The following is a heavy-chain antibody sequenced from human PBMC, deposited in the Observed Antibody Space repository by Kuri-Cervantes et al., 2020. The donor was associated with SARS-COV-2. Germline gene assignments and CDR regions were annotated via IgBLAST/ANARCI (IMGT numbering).Heavy chain of an antibody. Sequence: GESLKISCTASGFTFSDDYMTWIRQAPGKGLEWVSSISSSGTFIYYADSMKGRFTISRDNAKNSLYLQMSSLRAEDTAVYYCASGPDNDFWTQAHYYYYYYMDVWGKGTTVTVSS. J-gene: IGHJ6*03. CDR3: ASGPDNDFWTQAHYYYYYYMDV. CDR2: ISSSGTFI. V-gene: IGHV3-11*01. CDR1: GFTFSDDY. D-gene: IGHD3-3*01.